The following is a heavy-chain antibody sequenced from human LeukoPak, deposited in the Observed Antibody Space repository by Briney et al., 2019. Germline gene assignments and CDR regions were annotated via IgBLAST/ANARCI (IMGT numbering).Heavy chain of an antibody. V-gene: IGHV3-23*01. CDR3: AKDPRIAVAGTVGYFDY. Sequence: TGGSLRLSCAASGFTFSSYAMSWVRQAPGKGLEWVSANSGSGGSTYYADSVKGRFTISRDNSKNTLYLQMNSLRAEDTAVYYCAKDPRIAVAGTVGYFDYWGQGTLVTVSS. CDR1: GFTFSSYA. CDR2: NSGSGGST. D-gene: IGHD6-19*01. J-gene: IGHJ4*02.